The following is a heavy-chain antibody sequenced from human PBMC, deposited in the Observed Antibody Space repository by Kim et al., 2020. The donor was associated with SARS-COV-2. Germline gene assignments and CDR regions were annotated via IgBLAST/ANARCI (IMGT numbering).Heavy chain of an antibody. J-gene: IGHJ6*02. CDR2: MNPNSGNT. V-gene: IGHV1-8*01. CDR3: ASKATGIAAAGGYYYYGMDV. Sequence: ASVKVSCKASGYTFTSYDINWVRQATGQGLEWMGWMNPNSGNTGYAQKFQGRVTMTRNTSISTAYMELSSLRSEDTAVYYCASKATGIAAAGGYYYYGMDVWGQGTTVTVSS. D-gene: IGHD6-13*01. CDR1: GYTFTSYD.